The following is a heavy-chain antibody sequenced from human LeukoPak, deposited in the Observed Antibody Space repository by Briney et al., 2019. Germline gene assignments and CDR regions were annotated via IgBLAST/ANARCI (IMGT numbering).Heavy chain of an antibody. CDR2: ISSSSSYT. D-gene: IGHD2-15*01. Sequence: PGGSLRLSCAASGFTFSDYYMSWIRQAPGKGLEWVSYISSSSSYTHYADSVKGRFTISRDNAKNSLYLQMNSLRAEDTAVYFCARIGPVVVVAAAFDYWGQGTLVTVSS. V-gene: IGHV3-11*03. CDR1: GFTFSDYY. CDR3: ARIGPVVVVAAAFDY. J-gene: IGHJ4*02.